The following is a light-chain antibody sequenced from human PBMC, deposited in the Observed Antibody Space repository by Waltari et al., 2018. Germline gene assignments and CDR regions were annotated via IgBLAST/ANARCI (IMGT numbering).Light chain of an antibody. V-gene: IGLV3-21*03. CDR1: NIGSKS. Sequence: SYVLTQPPSVSVAPGKTARITCGGNNIGSKSVHWYQQKHGKAPVLGVYDDSDRPSGLPGRFSGSNSGNTATLTISRVEAGDEADYYCQVWDSSSDHVVFGGGTKLTVL. CDR2: DDS. J-gene: IGLJ2*01. CDR3: QVWDSSSDHVV.